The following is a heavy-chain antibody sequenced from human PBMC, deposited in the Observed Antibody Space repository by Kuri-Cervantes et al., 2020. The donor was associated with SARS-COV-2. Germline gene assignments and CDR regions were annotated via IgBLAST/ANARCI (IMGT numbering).Heavy chain of an antibody. D-gene: IGHD1-1*01. CDR2: IRYDGSNK. V-gene: IGHV3-30*02. Sequence: GESLKISCAASGFTFSSYGMHWVRQAPGKGQEWVAFIRYDGSNKYYADSVKGRFTISRDNSKNTLYLQMNSLRAEDTAVYYCAKSAHNNGNDAFDVWGQGTMVTVSS. J-gene: IGHJ3*01. CDR3: AKSAHNNGNDAFDV. CDR1: GFTFSSYG.